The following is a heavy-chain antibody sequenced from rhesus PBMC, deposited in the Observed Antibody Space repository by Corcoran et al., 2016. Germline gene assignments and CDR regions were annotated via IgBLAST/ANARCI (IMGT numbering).Heavy chain of an antibody. CDR1: GFTFGSYA. Sequence: QVQLVQSGAEVKKPGASVKVSCKASGFTFGSYAINWVRQPPGQGLEWMGVIIPLVGIKNYAEKFQVRVTSAADTSTSTAYMELSSLRSEDTAVYYCARGSPDSSGLDYWGQGVLVTVSS. J-gene: IGHJ4*01. CDR2: IIPLVGIK. CDR3: ARGSPDSSGLDY. V-gene: IGHV1-198*02. D-gene: IGHD6-31*01.